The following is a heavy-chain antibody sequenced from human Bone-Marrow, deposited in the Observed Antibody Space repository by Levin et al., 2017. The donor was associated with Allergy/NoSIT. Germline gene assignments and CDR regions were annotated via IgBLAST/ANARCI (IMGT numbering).Heavy chain of an antibody. Sequence: SETLSLTCGVSGYSISHGYYWGWIRQPPGKGLEWIGEINHSAITNYNPSLKSRVTISVHTSKHQFSLTLDSVTAADTAVFYCARTAYYSGSGSAFDLWGQGTVVTVSS. CDR1: GYSISHGYY. D-gene: IGHD3-10*01. CDR2: INHSAIT. J-gene: IGHJ3*01. V-gene: IGHV4-34*01. CDR3: ARTAYYSGSGSAFDL.